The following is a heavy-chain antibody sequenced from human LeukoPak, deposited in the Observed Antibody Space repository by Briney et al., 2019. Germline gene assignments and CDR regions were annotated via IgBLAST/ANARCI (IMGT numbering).Heavy chain of an antibody. V-gene: IGHV4-39*07. D-gene: IGHD3-16*02. CDR2: IYYSGST. CDR1: GGSISSSSYY. CDR3: ARDLLEDYVWGSYRNYMDV. J-gene: IGHJ6*03. Sequence: PSETLSLTCTVSGGSISSSSYYWGWIRQPPGKGLEWIGSIYYSGSTYYNPSLKSRVTISVDTSKNQFSLKLSSVTAADTAVYYCARDLLEDYVWGSYRNYMDVWGKGTTVTVSS.